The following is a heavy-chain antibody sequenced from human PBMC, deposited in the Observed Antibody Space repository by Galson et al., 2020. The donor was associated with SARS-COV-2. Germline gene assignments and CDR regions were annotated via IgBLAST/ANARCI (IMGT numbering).Heavy chain of an antibody. CDR1: GYTFTSYA. CDR2: INPGNGNT. J-gene: IGHJ4*02. V-gene: IGHV1-3*01. D-gene: IGHD5-18*01. Sequence: GESPKIPCKASGYTFTSYAMHWVRQAPGQRLEWMGWINPGNGNTKYSQKFQGRVTITRDTSASTAYMELSSLRSEDTAVYYCARANSYGSPGNLGYWGQGTLVTVSS. CDR3: ARANSYGSPGNLGY.